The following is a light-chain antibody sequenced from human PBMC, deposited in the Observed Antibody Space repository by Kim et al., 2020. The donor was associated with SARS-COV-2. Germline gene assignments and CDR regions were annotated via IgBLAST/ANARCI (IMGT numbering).Light chain of an antibody. Sequence: EIVLTQSPGTLSLSPGERATLSCRASQSGTSSYLAWYQQRPGQAPRLLIYGASSRATGIPDRFSGSGSGTDFTLTISRLEPEDFAVYYCQQYGSSPRTFGQGTKLEI. V-gene: IGKV3-20*01. CDR3: QQYGSSPRT. CDR2: GAS. CDR1: QSGTSSY. J-gene: IGKJ2*02.